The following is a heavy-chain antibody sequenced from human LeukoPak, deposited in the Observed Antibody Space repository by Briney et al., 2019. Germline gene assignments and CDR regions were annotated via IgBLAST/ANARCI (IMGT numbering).Heavy chain of an antibody. J-gene: IGHJ4*02. CDR3: ARGRGRHDRSFDY. V-gene: IGHV4-59*12. Sequence: SETLSLTCTVSGGSISSYYWSWIRQPPGKGLEWIGYIYYSGSTNYNPSLKSRVTISVDRSKNQFSLKLSSVTAADTAVYYCARGRGRHDRSFDYWGQGTLVTVSS. CDR2: IYYSGST. D-gene: IGHD1-26*01. CDR1: GGSISSYY.